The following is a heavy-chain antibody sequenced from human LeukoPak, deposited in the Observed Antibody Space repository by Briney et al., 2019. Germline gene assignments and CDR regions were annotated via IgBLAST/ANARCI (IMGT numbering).Heavy chain of an antibody. CDR3: ARGGSRDGYSYYFDY. V-gene: IGHV1-46*01. D-gene: IGHD5-24*01. CDR2: INSSGGST. J-gene: IGHJ4*02. Sequence: GASVKVSCKASGYTFTSYYMHWVRQAPGQGLEWMGIINSSGGSTSYAQKFQGRVTMTRDMSTSTVYMELSSLRSEDTAVYYCARGGSRDGYSYYFDYWGQGTLVTVSS. CDR1: GYTFTSYY.